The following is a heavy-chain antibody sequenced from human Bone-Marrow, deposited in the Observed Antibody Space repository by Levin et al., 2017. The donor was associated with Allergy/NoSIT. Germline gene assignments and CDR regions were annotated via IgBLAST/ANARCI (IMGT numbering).Heavy chain of an antibody. Sequence: QRGESLKISCAASGFTFSSWWMHWVRRVPGKGLVWVSRTNEDGSITDYADSAKGRFTISRDNGKNTLYLQMNSLRAEDTAVYYCARDLSGRYDYWGPGTHVTVSS. CDR2: TNEDGSIT. J-gene: IGHJ4*02. V-gene: IGHV3-74*01. D-gene: IGHD3-3*01. CDR1: GFTFSSWW. CDR3: ARDLSGRYDY.